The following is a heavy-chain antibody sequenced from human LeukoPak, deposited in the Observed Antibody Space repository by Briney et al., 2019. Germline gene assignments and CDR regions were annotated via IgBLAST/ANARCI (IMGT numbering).Heavy chain of an antibody. V-gene: IGHV3-21*01. D-gene: IGHD1-26*01. Sequence: GGSLRLSCAASGFTFSSYSMNWVRQAPGKGLEWVSSISSSSSYIYYADSVKGRFTISRDNAKNSLYLQMNSLRAEDTAVYYCARHFTSGSYSPAGYWGQGTLVTVSS. J-gene: IGHJ4*02. CDR2: ISSSSSYI. CDR1: GFTFSSYS. CDR3: ARHFTSGSYSPAGY.